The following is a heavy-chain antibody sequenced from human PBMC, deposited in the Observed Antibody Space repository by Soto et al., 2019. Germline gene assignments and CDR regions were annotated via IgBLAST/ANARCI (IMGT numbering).Heavy chain of an antibody. D-gene: IGHD3-10*01. CDR1: GGTFSGFY. CDR3: ARGYGSGSYYNY. V-gene: IGHV4-34*01. CDR2: INRGGDT. Sequence: QVHLQQWGAGLLKPSETLSLTCAVYGGTFSGFYWSWIRQPPGKGLEWIGEINRGGDTTYYPSLRSRLTISLDTSKNQFSLTLTSVTAADTAVYYCARGYGSGSYYNYWGQGTLVTVSS. J-gene: IGHJ4*02.